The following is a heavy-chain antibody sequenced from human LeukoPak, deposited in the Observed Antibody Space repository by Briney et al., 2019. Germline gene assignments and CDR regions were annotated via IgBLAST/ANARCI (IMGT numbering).Heavy chain of an antibody. V-gene: IGHV3-21*01. CDR1: GFTFSTSA. J-gene: IGHJ5*02. D-gene: IGHD6-13*01. CDR3: AIAAAGT. Sequence: PGGSLRLSCATSGFTFSTSAMSWVRQAPGKGLEWVSSISSSSSYIYYADSVKGRFTISRDNAKNSLYLQMNSLRAEDTAVYYCAIAAAGTWGQGTLVTVSS. CDR2: ISSSSSYI.